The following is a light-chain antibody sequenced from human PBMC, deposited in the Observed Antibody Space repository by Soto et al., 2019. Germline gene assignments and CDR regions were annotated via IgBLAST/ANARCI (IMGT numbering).Light chain of an antibody. CDR1: RSVSTN. V-gene: IGKV3-15*01. CDR2: GAS. CDR3: QQYDKSLPPVT. J-gene: IGKJ4*01. Sequence: DIILTQSPAIVSVSPGERATLSCRASRSVSTNLAWYQHKHGQAPRLLIYGASTRGTDIAARFSGSGSGTDFTLTINYLKSEDFGVYYCQQYDKSLPPVTFGGGNKVEL.